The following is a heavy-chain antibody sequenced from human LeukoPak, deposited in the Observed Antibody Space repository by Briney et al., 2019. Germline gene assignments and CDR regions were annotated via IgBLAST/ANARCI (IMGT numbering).Heavy chain of an antibody. J-gene: IGHJ4*02. Sequence: GGSLSLSCSASGFLFRGHAIAWVRQAPGKGLECVSSISSHAAYINYADSVKGGFTISRDNDKHSLFLDMKSLRVDDTAVYFCARAAIRVDFFDSWGQGTLVTVSS. D-gene: IGHD2-2*01. V-gene: IGHV3-21*01. CDR3: ARAAIRVDFFDS. CDR1: GFLFRGHA. CDR2: ISSHAAYI.